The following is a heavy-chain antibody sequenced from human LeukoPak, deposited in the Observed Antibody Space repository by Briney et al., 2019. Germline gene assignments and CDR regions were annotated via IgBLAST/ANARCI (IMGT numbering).Heavy chain of an antibody. J-gene: IGHJ6*03. V-gene: IGHV4-34*01. CDR2: INHSGST. CDR1: GGSFSGYY. Sequence: SETLSLTCAVYGGSFSGYYWSWIRQPPGKGLEWIGEINHSGSTNYNPSLKSRVTISVDTSKNQFSLTLSSVTAADTAVYYCARGRTMVRGYYYYMDVWGKGTTVTVSS. D-gene: IGHD3-10*01. CDR3: ARGRTMVRGYYYYMDV.